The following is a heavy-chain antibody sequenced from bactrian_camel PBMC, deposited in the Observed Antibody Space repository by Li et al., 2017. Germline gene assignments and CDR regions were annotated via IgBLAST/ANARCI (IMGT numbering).Heavy chain of an antibody. D-gene: IGHD1*01. V-gene: IGHV3S53*01. CDR1: GSIYMSNC. CDR2: IDKLGRT. CDR3: AASPFPSFFGWQSREFNV. Sequence: VQLVESGGGSVQAGGFLRLSCAASGSIYMSNCMAWFREAPGKEREGVAAIDKLGRTSYADSVKRRFTISRDNAKNTLYLQMNNLKPEDTAMYYCAASPFPSFFGWQSREFNVWGQGTQVTVS. J-gene: IGHJ4*01.